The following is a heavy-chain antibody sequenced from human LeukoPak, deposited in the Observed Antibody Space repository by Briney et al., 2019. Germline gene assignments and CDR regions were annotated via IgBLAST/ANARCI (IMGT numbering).Heavy chain of an antibody. V-gene: IGHV4-61*02. J-gene: IGHJ5*02. CDR2: IYTNGWT. D-gene: IGHD6-19*01. CDR3: ARGSGWNSFDP. CDR1: GGSINSDLYY. Sequence: SETLSLTCTISGGSINSDLYYWAWIRQPAGKRLEWIGRIYTNGWTDYNPSLKSRVTTSVDTSKNQFSLKLSLVTAADTAFYYCARGSGWNSFDPWGQGTLVTVSS.